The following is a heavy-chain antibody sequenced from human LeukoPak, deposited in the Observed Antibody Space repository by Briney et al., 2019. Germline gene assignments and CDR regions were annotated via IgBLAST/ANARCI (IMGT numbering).Heavy chain of an antibody. D-gene: IGHD3-16*01. V-gene: IGHV3-64*01. Sequence: GGSLRLSCAASGFTFSSCAMHWVRQAPGKGLEYVSAISSNGGSTYYANSVKGRFTISRDNSKNTLYLQMGSLRAEDMAVYYCARGRTRLGEDFDYWGQGTLVTVSS. CDR1: GFTFSSCA. J-gene: IGHJ4*02. CDR2: ISSNGGST. CDR3: ARGRTRLGEDFDY.